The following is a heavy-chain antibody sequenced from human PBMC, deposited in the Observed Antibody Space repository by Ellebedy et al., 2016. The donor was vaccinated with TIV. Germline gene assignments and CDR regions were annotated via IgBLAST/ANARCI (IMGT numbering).Heavy chain of an antibody. CDR1: GFAFGGFA. D-gene: IGHD3-10*01. CDR3: VRFPRGAPFADYLYYMDV. J-gene: IGHJ6*03. CDR2: ISYNGDET. V-gene: IGHV3-21*01. Sequence: GESLKIPCAASGFAFGGFAMNCVRQAPGKGLQWVSSISYNGDETFYADSVRGRFTISRDNAMNSLYLQINSLRAEDTAVYYCVRFPRGAPFADYLYYMDVWGKGIMVTVSS.